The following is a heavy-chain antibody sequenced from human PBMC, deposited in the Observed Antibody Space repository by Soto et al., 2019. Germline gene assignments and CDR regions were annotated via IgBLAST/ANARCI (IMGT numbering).Heavy chain of an antibody. CDR3: ARYRSLDP. V-gene: IGHV3-7*03. J-gene: IGHJ5*02. D-gene: IGHD3-16*02. CDR2: IKEDGSEK. CDR1: GFILRNYW. Sequence: GGSLRLSCADSGFILRNYWMSWVRQAPGMGLQWVASIKEDGSEKYYVDPVKGRFTISRENAKNSLYLQMNSLGAEDTAVYYCARYRSLDPWGQGILVTVSS.